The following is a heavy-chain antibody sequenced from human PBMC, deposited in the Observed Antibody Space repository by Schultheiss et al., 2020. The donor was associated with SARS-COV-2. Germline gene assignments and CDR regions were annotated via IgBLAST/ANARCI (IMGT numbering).Heavy chain of an antibody. CDR3: ARQGQRLNYYDSSGYPFDY. CDR1: GGSISSGGYY. CDR2: IYYSGDA. J-gene: IGHJ4*02. V-gene: IGHV4-31*03. D-gene: IGHD3-22*01. Sequence: SQTLSLTCTVSGGSISSGGYYWSWIRQHPGKGLESIGYIYYSGDAYYNPSLKSRVTISVDRSKNQFSLKLSSVTAADTAVYYCARQGQRLNYYDSSGYPFDYWGQGTLVTVSS.